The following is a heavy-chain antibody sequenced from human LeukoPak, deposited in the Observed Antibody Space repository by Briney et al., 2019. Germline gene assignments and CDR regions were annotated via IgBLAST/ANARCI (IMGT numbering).Heavy chain of an antibody. CDR3: ARGAGGLGAFDI. CDR2: IYTSGST. D-gene: IGHD4-23*01. J-gene: IGHJ3*02. V-gene: IGHV4-59*10. CDR1: GGSFSGYY. Sequence: SGTLSLTCAVYGGSFSGYYWSWIRQPPGKGLEWIGRIYTSGSTNYNPSLKSRVTMSVDTSKNQFSLKLSSVTAADTAVYYCARGAGGLGAFDIWGQGTMVTVSS.